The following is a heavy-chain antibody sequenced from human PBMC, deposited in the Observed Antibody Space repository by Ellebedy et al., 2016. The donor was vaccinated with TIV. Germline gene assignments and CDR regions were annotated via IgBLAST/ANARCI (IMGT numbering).Heavy chain of an antibody. CDR3: ARAPGADDFWSGYWDYYYMDV. J-gene: IGHJ6*03. V-gene: IGHV1-69*05. CDR1: GGTFSSYA. D-gene: IGHD3-3*01. Sequence: SVKVSCXASGGTFSSYAISWVRQAPGQGLEWMGGIIPIFGTANYAQKFQGRVTMTTDTSTSTAYMELRSLRSDDTAVYYCARAPGADDFWSGYWDYYYMDVWGKGTTVTVSS. CDR2: IIPIFGTA.